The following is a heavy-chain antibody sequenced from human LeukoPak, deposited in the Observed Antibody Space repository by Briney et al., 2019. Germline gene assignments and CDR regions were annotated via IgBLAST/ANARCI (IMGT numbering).Heavy chain of an antibody. CDR1: GYTFTSYD. CDR3: ARDMASYYYDSRGYAFDI. D-gene: IGHD3-22*01. V-gene: IGHV1-8*01. CDR2: MNPNSGNT. J-gene: IGHJ3*02. Sequence: ASVKVSCKASGYTFTSYDINWVRQATGQGLEWMGWMNPNSGNTGYAQKLQGRVTMTTDTSTSTAYMELRSLRSDDTAVYYCARDMASYYYDSRGYAFDIWGQGTMVTVSS.